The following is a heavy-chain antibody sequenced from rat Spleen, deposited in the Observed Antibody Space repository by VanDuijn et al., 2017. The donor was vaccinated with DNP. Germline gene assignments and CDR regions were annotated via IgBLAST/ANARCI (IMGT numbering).Heavy chain of an antibody. D-gene: IGHD1-1*01. CDR2: ISPSGGST. Sequence: EVQLVESGGGLVQPGRSLKLSCAASGFTFSNYDMAWVRQAPTKGLEWVASISPSGGSTYYRDSVKGRFTVSRDNAKSSLYLQMDSLRSEDTATYYCARRTVRHYYGGGGAMDAWGQGTSVTVSS. CDR1: GFTFSNYD. J-gene: IGHJ4*01. V-gene: IGHV5-25*01. CDR3: ARRTVRHYYGGGGAMDA.